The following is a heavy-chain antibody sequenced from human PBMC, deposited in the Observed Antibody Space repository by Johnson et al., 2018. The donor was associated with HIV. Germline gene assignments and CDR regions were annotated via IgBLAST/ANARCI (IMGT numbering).Heavy chain of an antibody. CDR3: ARELRGTDAFDI. CDR1: GFTFSSYA. J-gene: IGHJ3*02. Sequence: QVQLVESGGGVVQPGRSLRLSCAASGFTFSSYAMHWVRQAPGKGLEWVAVISYDGSNKYYADSVKGRFTISRDNSKNTLYLQMNGLKDEDTAIYYCARELRGTDAFDIWGQGTMVTVSS. CDR2: ISYDGSNK. V-gene: IGHV3-30-3*01.